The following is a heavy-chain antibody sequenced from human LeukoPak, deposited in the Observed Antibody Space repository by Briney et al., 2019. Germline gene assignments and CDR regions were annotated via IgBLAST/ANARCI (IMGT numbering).Heavy chain of an antibody. CDR3: ARGMFAFDI. CDR1: GDXVSLYY. V-gene: IGHV4-59*02. Sequence: SETLSLTCTVSGDXVSLYYWSWIRQPPGKGLEWIGNMYYSGSTTYNPSLKSRITLSVDTSKNQFSLKLSSVTAADTAVYYCARGMFAFDIWGQGTMVTVSS. J-gene: IGHJ3*02. D-gene: IGHD3-10*02. CDR2: MYYSGST.